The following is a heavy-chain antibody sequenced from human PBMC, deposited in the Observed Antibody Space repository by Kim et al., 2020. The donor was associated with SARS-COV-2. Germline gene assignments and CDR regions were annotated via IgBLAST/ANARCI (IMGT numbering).Heavy chain of an antibody. CDR3: ARVGDWLPFPFDI. J-gene: IGHJ3*02. Sequence: AQKLQGRVPMTRDTSTSTVYMELSSLRSEDTAVYYCARVGDWLPFPFDIWGQGTMVTVSS. V-gene: IGHV1-46*01. D-gene: IGHD3-9*01.